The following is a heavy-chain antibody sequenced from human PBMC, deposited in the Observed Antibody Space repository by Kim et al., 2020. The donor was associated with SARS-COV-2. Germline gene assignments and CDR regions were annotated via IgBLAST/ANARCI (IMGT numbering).Heavy chain of an antibody. CDR2: IYYSGST. V-gene: IGHV4-59*01. D-gene: IGHD4-17*01. Sequence: SETLSLTCTVSGGSISSYYWSWIRQPPGKGLEWIGYIYYSGSTNYNPSLKSRVTISVDTSKNQFSLKLSSVTAADTAVYYCARDRGYGDPFDYWGQGTLV. CDR1: GGSISSYY. J-gene: IGHJ4*02. CDR3: ARDRGYGDPFDY.